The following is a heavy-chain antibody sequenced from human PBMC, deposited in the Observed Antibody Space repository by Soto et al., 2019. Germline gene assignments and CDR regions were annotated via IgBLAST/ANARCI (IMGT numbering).Heavy chain of an antibody. D-gene: IGHD2-2*01. CDR1: GYTFTSYD. CDR2: MNPNSGNT. CDR3: AGAYCSSTSCYLGYGMDV. Sequence: ASVKVSCKASGYTFTSYDINWVRQATGQGLEWMGWMNPNSGNTGYAQKFQGRVTMTRNTSISTAYMELSSLRSEDTAVYYCAGAYCSSTSCYLGYGMDVWGQGTTVTVS. J-gene: IGHJ6*02. V-gene: IGHV1-8*01.